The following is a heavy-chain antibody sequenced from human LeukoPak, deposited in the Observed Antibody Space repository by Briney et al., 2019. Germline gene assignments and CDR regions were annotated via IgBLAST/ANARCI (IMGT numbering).Heavy chain of an antibody. CDR3: ARAVDIVATTPFDL. D-gene: IGHD5-12*01. Sequence: GSLRLSCAASGFTFSSYWLHWVRQASGKGLVWVSRIKGDERSTNYADSVKGRFTISRDNSKNTVYLDMNSLRAEDTAVYYCARAVDIVATTPFDLWGQGTMVTVSS. CDR2: IKGDERST. V-gene: IGHV3-74*01. CDR1: GFTFSSYW. J-gene: IGHJ3*01.